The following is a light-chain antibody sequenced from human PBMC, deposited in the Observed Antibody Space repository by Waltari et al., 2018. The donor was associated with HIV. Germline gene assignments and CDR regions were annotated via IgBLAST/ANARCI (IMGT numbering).Light chain of an antibody. CDR1: SSDVGGFDY. Sequence: QSALTQPPSASGSPGQSVTLSCTGTSSDVGGFDYVSWYQQHPAKAPKLLIYAVNRRPSGVPDRFSGSKSGNTASLTVSRLQTEDEADYYCSSYADTNNVLFGGGTKLTVL. V-gene: IGLV2-8*01. CDR2: AVN. CDR3: SSYADTNNVL. J-gene: IGLJ3*02.